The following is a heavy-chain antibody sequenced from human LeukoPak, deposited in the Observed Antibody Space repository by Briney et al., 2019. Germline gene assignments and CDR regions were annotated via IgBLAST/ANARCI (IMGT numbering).Heavy chain of an antibody. CDR1: GFTFADHA. D-gene: IGHD5-18*01. Sequence: AGRSLRLSCIASGFTFADHAMSWVRQAPEKGLEWVAFVRSKNYRGTAEYAASVRGRFTISRDDSMSIAYLQMNSLETEDTAVYFCARGPIDLWLYYRMDIWGQGTTVIVSS. CDR3: ARGPIDLWLYYRMDI. J-gene: IGHJ6*02. CDR2: VRSKNYRGTA. V-gene: IGHV3-49*04.